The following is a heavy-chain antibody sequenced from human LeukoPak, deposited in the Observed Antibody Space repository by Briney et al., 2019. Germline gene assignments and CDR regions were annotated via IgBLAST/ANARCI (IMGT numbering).Heavy chain of an antibody. CDR1: GGSISSYY. CDR2: IGYSGST. CDR3: ARGYRNNWRFDS. Sequence: SSETLSLTCTVSGGSISSYYWSWIRQPPGKGLEWLGYIGYSGSTDYNPSLKSRVSISLGTSKNQVSLKLTSVTAADTAVYYCARGYRNNWRFDSWGQGTLVTVSS. D-gene: IGHD6-13*01. V-gene: IGHV4-59*01. J-gene: IGHJ4*02.